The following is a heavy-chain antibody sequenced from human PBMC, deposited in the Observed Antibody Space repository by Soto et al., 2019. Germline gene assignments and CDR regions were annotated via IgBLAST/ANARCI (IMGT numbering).Heavy chain of an antibody. V-gene: IGHV3-15*01. CDR1: GFTFSNAW. Sequence: PGGSLRLSCAASGFTFSNAWMSWVRQAPGKGLEWVGRIKSRTDGGTTDYAAPVKGRFTISRDDSKNTLYLQMNSLKTEDTAVYYCHLYGNTIFGVVLDYWGQGTLVTVSS. CDR3: HLYGNTIFGVVLDY. D-gene: IGHD3-3*01. J-gene: IGHJ4*02. CDR2: IKSRTDGGTT.